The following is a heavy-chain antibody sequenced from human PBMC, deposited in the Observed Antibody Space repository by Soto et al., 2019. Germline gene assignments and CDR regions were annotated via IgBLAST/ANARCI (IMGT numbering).Heavy chain of an antibody. D-gene: IGHD2-15*01. CDR3: ARVTIADDAFDI. CDR2: IYYSGTT. Sequence: QVQLQESGPGLVKPSETLSLTCPVSGGSVSSASCFWSWIRQPPGKGLEWIGYIYYSGTTNYNPSLKSRVIISVDTSKNHFSLKLTSVTAADTAVYYCARVTIADDAFDIWGQGTMVTVSS. CDR1: GGSVSSASCF. V-gene: IGHV4-61*03. J-gene: IGHJ3*02.